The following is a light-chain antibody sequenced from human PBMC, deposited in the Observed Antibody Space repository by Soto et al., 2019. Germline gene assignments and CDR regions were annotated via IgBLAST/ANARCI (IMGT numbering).Light chain of an antibody. V-gene: IGLV1-47*02. CDR3: AAWDDSLSVF. CDR2: DND. J-gene: IGLJ2*01. CDR1: SSNIGSNY. Sequence: QSVLTQPPSASGTPGQRVTISCSGSSSNIGSNYVSWYQQLPGTAPKLLIYDNDQRPSGVTDRFSGYKSGTSASLAISGLRSEDEADYYCAAWDDSLSVFFGGGTKLTVL.